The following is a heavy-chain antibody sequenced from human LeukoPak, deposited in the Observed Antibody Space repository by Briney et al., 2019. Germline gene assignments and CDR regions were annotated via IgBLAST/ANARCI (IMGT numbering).Heavy chain of an antibody. CDR1: GFTFSDYY. V-gene: IGHV3-11*04. CDR3: ARAPHYFDSSGYY. D-gene: IGHD3-22*01. Sequence: GGSLRLSCAACGFTFSDYYMICMRRAPGKALECLSYISSRGNNIYYADSVKGRFTISRDNGKNSPYLQMNSLRAEDTAVYYCARAPHYFDSSGYYWGQGTLVTVSS. CDR2: ISSRGNNI. J-gene: IGHJ4*02.